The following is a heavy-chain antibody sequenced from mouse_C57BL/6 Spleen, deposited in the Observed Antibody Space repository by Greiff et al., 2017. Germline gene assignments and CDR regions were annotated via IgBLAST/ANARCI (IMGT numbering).Heavy chain of an antibody. CDR1: GYTFTSYG. D-gene: IGHD3-2*02. CDR3: ARELRLLPY. J-gene: IGHJ3*01. V-gene: IGHV1-81*01. Sequence: QVQLKESGAELARPGASVKLSCKASGYTFTSYGISWVKQRTGPGLEWIGEIYPRSGNTYYNEKFKGKATLTADKSSSTAYMDLRSLTSEDSAFYVCARELRLLPYWGQGTLVTVSA. CDR2: IYPRSGNT.